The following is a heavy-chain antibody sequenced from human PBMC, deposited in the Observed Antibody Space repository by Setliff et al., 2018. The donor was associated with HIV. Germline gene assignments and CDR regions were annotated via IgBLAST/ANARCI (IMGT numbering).Heavy chain of an antibody. D-gene: IGHD2-15*01. Sequence: SVKVSCKASGYTFTSYHMHWVRQAPGQGLEWMGGIIPIFGTANYAQKFQGRVTITTDESTSTAYMELSSLRSEDTAVYYCATQTVAVGAPGYFDSWGQGTLVTVS. J-gene: IGHJ4*02. CDR2: IIPIFGTA. V-gene: IGHV1-69*05. CDR1: GYTFTSYH. CDR3: ATQTVAVGAPGYFDS.